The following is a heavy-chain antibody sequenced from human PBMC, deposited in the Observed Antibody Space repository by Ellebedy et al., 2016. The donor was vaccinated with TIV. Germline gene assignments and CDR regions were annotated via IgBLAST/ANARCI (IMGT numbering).Heavy chain of an antibody. CDR1: GFTFDDYA. J-gene: IGHJ4*02. CDR3: ARDRGYSTYFDY. V-gene: IGHV3-9*01. CDR2: ISWNSGSI. Sequence: PGGSLRLSCAASGFTFDDYAMHRVRQAPGKGLEWVSGISWNSGSIGYADSVKGRFTISRDNAKNSLYLQMNSLRAEDTAVYYCARDRGYSTYFDYWGQGTLVTVSS. D-gene: IGHD6-13*01.